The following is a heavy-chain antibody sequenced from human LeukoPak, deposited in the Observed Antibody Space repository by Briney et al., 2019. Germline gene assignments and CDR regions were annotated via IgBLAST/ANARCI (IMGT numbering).Heavy chain of an antibody. Sequence: SETLSLTCTVSGGSITSYWSWIRQPPGKGLEWIGYIYYSGSTNYNPSLKSRVTMSTDTSKNQFSLKLSSVTAADTAVYYCARDFRGNYGSRGMDVWGQGTTVTVSS. V-gene: IGHV4-59*01. J-gene: IGHJ6*02. CDR3: ARDFRGNYGSRGMDV. CDR2: IYYSGST. D-gene: IGHD1-26*01. CDR1: GGSITSY.